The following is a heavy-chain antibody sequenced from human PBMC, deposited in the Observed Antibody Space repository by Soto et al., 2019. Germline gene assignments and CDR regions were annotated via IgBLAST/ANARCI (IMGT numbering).Heavy chain of an antibody. D-gene: IGHD3-22*01. CDR1: GGSGKGEY. CDR2: INHSGST. Sequence: ETLSLSCRVCGGSGKGEYRGWIRHTPEKGLEWIGEINHSGSTNYNPSLKSRVTISVDTSKNQFSLKLSSVTAADTAVYYCAGLYPYESSGYHLNYWGQGTLVTVSS. CDR3: AGLYPYESSGYHLNY. J-gene: IGHJ4*02. V-gene: IGHV4-34*01.